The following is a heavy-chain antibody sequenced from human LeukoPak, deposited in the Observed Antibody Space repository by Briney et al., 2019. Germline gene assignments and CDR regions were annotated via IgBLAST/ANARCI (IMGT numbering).Heavy chain of an antibody. V-gene: IGHV1-8*02. Sequence: ASVRVSCKASGGTFSSYAINWVRQATGQGLEWRGWMNPNSGNTGYAQKFQGRVTMTRNTSITTAYMELSSLRSEDTAVYYCARSYYDFWSGSMGPDYWGQGTLVTVSS. CDR1: GGTFSSYA. CDR2: MNPNSGNT. J-gene: IGHJ4*02. CDR3: ARSYYDFWSGSMGPDY. D-gene: IGHD3-3*01.